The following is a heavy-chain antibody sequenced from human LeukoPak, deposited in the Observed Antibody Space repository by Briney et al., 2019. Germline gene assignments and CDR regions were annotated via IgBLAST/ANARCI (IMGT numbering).Heavy chain of an antibody. J-gene: IGHJ4*02. CDR2: IYPGDSDT. D-gene: IGHD3/OR15-3a*01. V-gene: IGHV5-51*01. Sequence: GESLQISCKGSGYSFSSYWIGWVRHMPGKGLEWMGIIYPGDSDTRSSPSFQGQVTISADKSISTAYLQWSSLKASDTAMYYCARHSRVGSTWTHFDYWGRGTLVTVSS. CDR1: GYSFSSYW. CDR3: ARHSRVGSTWTHFDY.